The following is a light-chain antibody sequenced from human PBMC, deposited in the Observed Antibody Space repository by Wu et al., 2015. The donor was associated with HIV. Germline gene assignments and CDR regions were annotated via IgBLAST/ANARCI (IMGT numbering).Light chain of an antibody. CDR2: GAS. CDR3: HQYGSSPGDFT. Sequence: EIVLTQSPGTLSLSPGDRATLSCRASQSVRSSYLAWYQQKPGQAPRLLIYGASIRATGIPDRFSGSGSGTDFILTISRLEPEDFAVYFCHQYGSSPGDFTFGPGTTVDIK. CDR1: QSVRSSY. J-gene: IGKJ3*01. V-gene: IGKV3-20*01.